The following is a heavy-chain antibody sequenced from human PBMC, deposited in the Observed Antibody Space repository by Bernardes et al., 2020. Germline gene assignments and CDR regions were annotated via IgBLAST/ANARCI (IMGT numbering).Heavy chain of an antibody. CDR2: INSDGSST. J-gene: IGHJ5*02. CDR1: GFTFSTHW. V-gene: IGHV3-74*01. D-gene: IGHD2-15*01. CDR3: VRECCGGGSCGWFDP. Sequence: GGSLRLSCAASGFTFSTHWMHWVRQAPGKGLVWVSRINSDGSSTSYADSVKGRFTFSRDNAKNTLYLQMNSLRAEDTAVYYCVRECCGGGSCGWFDPWGQGTLVTVSS.